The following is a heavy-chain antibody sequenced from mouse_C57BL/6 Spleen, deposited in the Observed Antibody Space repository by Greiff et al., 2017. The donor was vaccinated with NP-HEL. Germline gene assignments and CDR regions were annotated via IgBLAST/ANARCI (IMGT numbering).Heavy chain of an antibody. V-gene: IGHV1-64*01. D-gene: IGHD2-3*01. J-gene: IGHJ4*01. CDR1: GYTFTSYW. CDR3: ARSGDGYYSGDY. CDR2: IHPNSGST. Sequence: QVQLKQPGAELVKPGASVKLSCKASGYTFTSYWMHWVKQRPGQGLEWIGMIHPNSGSTNYNEKFKSKATLTVDKSSSTAYMQLSSLTSEDSAVYYCARSGDGYYSGDYWGQGTSVTVSS.